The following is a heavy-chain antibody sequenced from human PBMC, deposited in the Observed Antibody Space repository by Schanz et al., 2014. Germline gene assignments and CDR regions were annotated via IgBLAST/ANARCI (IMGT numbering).Heavy chain of an antibody. D-gene: IGHD2-15*01. CDR3: AKVREWWPYYFDY. J-gene: IGHJ4*02. CDR1: GFSFSGYG. CDR2: IRFDASAK. Sequence: QVQLVESGGGVVQPGRSLRLSCAGSGFSFSGYGMHWVRQAPGKGLEWVAYIRFDASAKYYGDSVEGRFTISRDNAKNTLFLQMNSLRAEDTAVYYCAKVREWWPYYFDYWGQGTLVTVSS. V-gene: IGHV3-30*02.